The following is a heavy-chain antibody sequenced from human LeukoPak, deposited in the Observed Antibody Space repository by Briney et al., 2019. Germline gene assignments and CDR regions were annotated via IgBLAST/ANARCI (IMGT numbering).Heavy chain of an antibody. CDR1: GGSISSYY. Sequence: SETLSLTCTVSGGSISSYYWSWIRQPPGKGLEWIGYIYYSGSTNYNPSLKSRVTISVDTSKNQFSLKLSSVTAADTAVYYCARGYSYGFWYFDYWGQGTLVTVSS. D-gene: IGHD5-18*01. V-gene: IGHV4-59*01. J-gene: IGHJ4*02. CDR3: ARGYSYGFWYFDY. CDR2: IYYSGST.